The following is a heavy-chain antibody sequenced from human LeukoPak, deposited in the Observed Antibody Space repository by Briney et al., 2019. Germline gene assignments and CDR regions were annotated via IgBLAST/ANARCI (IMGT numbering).Heavy chain of an antibody. CDR1: GGSISSYY. CDR2: IYYSGST. CDR3: AGSHTAMVIKGFDP. D-gene: IGHD5-18*01. J-gene: IGHJ5*02. Sequence: PSETLSLTCTVSGGSISSYYWSWIRQPPGKGLEWIGYIYYSGSTNYNPSLKSRVTISVDTSKNQFSLKLSSVTAADTAVYYCAGSHTAMVIKGFDPWGQGTLVTVSS. V-gene: IGHV4-59*01.